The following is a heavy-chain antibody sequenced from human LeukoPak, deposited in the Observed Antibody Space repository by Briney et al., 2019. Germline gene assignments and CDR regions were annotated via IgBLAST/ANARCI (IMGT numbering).Heavy chain of an antibody. CDR1: GASVSDGNYY. CDR3: ARHFLAARPGGSWFYNGMDV. Sequence: SETLSLTCSVSGASVSDGNYYWSWIPQPPGKGLEWIGYIYYSGSTNYNPSLKSRVTISLATSKNQCSLKQSSVTAADTAVYYCARHFLAARPGGSWFYNGMDVWGQGTTVTVSS. D-gene: IGHD6-6*01. CDR2: IYYSGST. J-gene: IGHJ6*02. V-gene: IGHV4-61*01.